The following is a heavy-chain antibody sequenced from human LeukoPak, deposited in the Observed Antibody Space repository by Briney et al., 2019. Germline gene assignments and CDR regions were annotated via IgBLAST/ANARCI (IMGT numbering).Heavy chain of an antibody. D-gene: IGHD3-10*01. CDR2: ISAYNGNT. CDR3: ARDTPGYYGSGNNWFDP. CDR1: GYTFTNYG. J-gene: IGHJ5*02. Sequence: GASVKVSCKASGYTFTNYGISWVRQAPGQGLEWMGWISAYNGNTNYAQKLQGRVTMTTDTSTSTAYMELRSLRSDDTAVYYCARDTPGYYGSGNNWFDPWGQGTLVTVSS. V-gene: IGHV1-18*01.